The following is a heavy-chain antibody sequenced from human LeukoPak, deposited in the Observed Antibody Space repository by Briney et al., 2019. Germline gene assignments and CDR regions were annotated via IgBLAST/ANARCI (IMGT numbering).Heavy chain of an antibody. D-gene: IGHD6-6*01. Sequence: ASVKVSCKASGYTFTDYYVHWVRQAPGQGLEWMGWINPNSGGTNYAQKFQGRVTMTRDTSISTAYMELSSLRSEDTAVYYCARAYGSSSTFPWDNWGQGTLVTVSS. V-gene: IGHV1-2*02. J-gene: IGHJ4*02. CDR2: INPNSGGT. CDR3: ARAYGSSSTFPWDN. CDR1: GYTFTDYY.